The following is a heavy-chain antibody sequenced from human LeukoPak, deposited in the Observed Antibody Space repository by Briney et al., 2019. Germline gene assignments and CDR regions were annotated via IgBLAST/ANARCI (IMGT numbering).Heavy chain of an antibody. CDR1: GYSITRGYF. CDR2: MFHSGST. V-gene: IGHV4-38-2*02. CDR3: ARHWNGVVVPAAMSWFDP. J-gene: IGHJ5*02. Sequence: SETLSLTCTVSGYSITRGYFWGWIRQSPGKGLEWIASMFHSGSTYYNPSLKSRVTISVDTSKNQFSLKLSSVTAADTAVYYCARHWNGVVVPAAMSWFDPWGQGTLVTVSS. D-gene: IGHD2-2*01.